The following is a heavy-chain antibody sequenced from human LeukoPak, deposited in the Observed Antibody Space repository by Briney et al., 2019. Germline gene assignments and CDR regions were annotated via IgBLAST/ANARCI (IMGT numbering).Heavy chain of an antibody. Sequence: GGSLRLSCAVSGFTFSSYWMHWVRQAPGKGLVWVSRIDKDGSRINYADSVKGRFTISRDNGKNTLFLQMNSLRAEDAAVYYCVRGNDYGGPHYWGQGTLVTVSS. CDR2: IDKDGSRI. J-gene: IGHJ4*02. CDR3: VRGNDYGGPHY. CDR1: GFTFSSYW. V-gene: IGHV3-74*01. D-gene: IGHD4-23*01.